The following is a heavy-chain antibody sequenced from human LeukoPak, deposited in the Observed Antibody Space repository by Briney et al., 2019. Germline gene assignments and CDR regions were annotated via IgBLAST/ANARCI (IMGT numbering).Heavy chain of an antibody. Sequence: GGSLRLSCAASGFSFRSYPMSWVRQAPGKGLEWVSTISGSDGSTYYADSVKGRFTISRDNAKNSLYLQMNSLRAEDTAVYYCARDPTYYDILPSLPPDYWGQGTLVTVSS. J-gene: IGHJ4*02. CDR2: ISGSDGST. CDR1: GFSFRSYP. CDR3: ARDPTYYDILPSLPPDY. V-gene: IGHV3-23*01. D-gene: IGHD3-9*01.